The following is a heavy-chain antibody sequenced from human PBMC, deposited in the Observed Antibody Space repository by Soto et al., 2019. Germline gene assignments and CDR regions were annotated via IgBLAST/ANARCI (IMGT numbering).Heavy chain of an antibody. Sequence: QVHLVQSGAEVKKPGASVKVSCKGSGYAFTTYGITWVRQAPGQGLEWMGWISAHNGNTNYARKLQGRVTVTTDTSTSTAYMELRSLRSDATAVYYCARGRYGDYWGQGARVTVSS. CDR2: ISAHNGNT. CDR3: ARGRYGDY. CDR1: GYAFTTYG. J-gene: IGHJ4*02. V-gene: IGHV1-18*01. D-gene: IGHD1-1*01.